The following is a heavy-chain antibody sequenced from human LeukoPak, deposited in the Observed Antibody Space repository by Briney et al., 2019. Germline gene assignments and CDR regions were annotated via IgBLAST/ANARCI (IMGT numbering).Heavy chain of an antibody. CDR1: GGSFSGYY. CDR3: ARGAEHYDSSGYYYVVYAFDI. CDR2: INHSGST. J-gene: IGHJ3*02. V-gene: IGHV4-34*01. Sequence: SETLSLTCAVYGGSFSGYYWSWIRQPPGKGLEWIGKINHSGSTNYNPSLKSRVTISVDTSKNQFSLKLSSVTAADTAVYYCARGAEHYDSSGYYYVVYAFDIWGQGTMVTVSS. D-gene: IGHD3-22*01.